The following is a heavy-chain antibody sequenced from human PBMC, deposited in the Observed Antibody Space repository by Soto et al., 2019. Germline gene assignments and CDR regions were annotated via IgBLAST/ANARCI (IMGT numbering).Heavy chain of an antibody. D-gene: IGHD2-2*01. CDR2: SRDKAQGYST. Sequence: VGSLRLSCAGSGFTLSDHYIDWVRQAPGKGLEWVGRSRDKAQGYSTAYAASVKGRFTTSGDESKNSVYLQMNSLKTEDTAVYYCTRVPDIVVVPAAFYYYYGMDVWGQGTTVTVSS. J-gene: IGHJ6*02. CDR3: TRVPDIVVVPAAFYYYYGMDV. V-gene: IGHV3-72*01. CDR1: GFTLSDHY.